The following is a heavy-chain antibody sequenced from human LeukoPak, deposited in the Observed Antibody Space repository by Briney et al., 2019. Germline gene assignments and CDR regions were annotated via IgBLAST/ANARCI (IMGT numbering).Heavy chain of an antibody. CDR2: INHSGST. J-gene: IGHJ4*02. V-gene: IGHV4-34*01. D-gene: IGHD2-15*01. CDR1: GGSFSNYY. CDR3: ASGYCGDGSCFDY. Sequence: SETLSLTCTVYGGSFSNYYWSWIRQPPGKGLEWLGEINHSGSTNYNPSLKSRVTISVETSKNRFSLNLSSVTAADTAIYYCASGYCGDGSCFDYWGQGTLVTVSS.